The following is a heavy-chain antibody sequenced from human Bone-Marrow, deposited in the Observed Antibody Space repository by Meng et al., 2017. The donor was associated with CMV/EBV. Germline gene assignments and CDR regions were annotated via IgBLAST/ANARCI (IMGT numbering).Heavy chain of an antibody. D-gene: IGHD2-2*02. CDR3: ARRVPAAIRSGVVWFDP. J-gene: IGHJ5*02. V-gene: IGHV1-8*03. CDR2: MNPNSGNT. Sequence: ASVKVSCKASGYTFTSYDINWVRQATGQGLEWMGWMNPNSGNTGYAQKFQGRVTITRNTSISTAYMELSSLRSEDTAVYYCARRVPAAIRSGVVWFDPWGQATLVTVSS. CDR1: GYTFTSYD.